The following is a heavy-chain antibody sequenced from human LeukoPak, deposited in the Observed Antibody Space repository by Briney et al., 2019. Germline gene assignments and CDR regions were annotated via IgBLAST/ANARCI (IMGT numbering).Heavy chain of an antibody. V-gene: IGHV3-30*02. CDR3: AKDGSSSAHY. CDR1: GFTFNSYS. D-gene: IGHD6-13*01. J-gene: IGHJ4*02. CDR2: IRYDGSNK. Sequence: GGSLRLSCAASGFTFNSYSMHWVRQAPGKGLEWVAFIRYDGSNKYYADSVKGRFTISRDNSKNTLYLQMNSLRAEDTAVYYCAKDGSSSAHYWGQGTMVTVSS.